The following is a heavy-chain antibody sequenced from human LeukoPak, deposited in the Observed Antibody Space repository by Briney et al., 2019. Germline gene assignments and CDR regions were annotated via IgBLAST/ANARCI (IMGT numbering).Heavy chain of an antibody. CDR2: MNPNSGNT. CDR1: GYTFTRYD. J-gene: IGHJ4*02. V-gene: IGHV1-8*03. CDR3: ARTYDFWSGYYPFDY. D-gene: IGHD3-3*01. Sequence: ASVKVSCKASGYTFTRYDINWVRQATGQGLEWMGWMNPNSGNTGYAQKFQGRVTITRNTSISTAYMELSSLRSEDTAVYYCARTYDFWSGYYPFDYWGQGTLVTVSS.